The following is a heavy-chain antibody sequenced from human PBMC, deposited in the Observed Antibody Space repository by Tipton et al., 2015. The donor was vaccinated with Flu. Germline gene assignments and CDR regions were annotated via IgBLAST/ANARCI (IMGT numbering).Heavy chain of an antibody. D-gene: IGHD2-2*01. Sequence: SLRLSCAVSGFTVTSNYMAWVRQAPGRGLEWVSVIYSGGTTFYADSVKGRFTISRDNSKNTLYLQMNSLRVEDTAVYYCARGRGYCSTTTCLLPFDFWGRGTLVTVSS. CDR1: GFTVTSNY. V-gene: IGHV3-53*01. CDR2: IYSGGTT. J-gene: IGHJ4*02. CDR3: ARGRGYCSTTTCLLPFDF.